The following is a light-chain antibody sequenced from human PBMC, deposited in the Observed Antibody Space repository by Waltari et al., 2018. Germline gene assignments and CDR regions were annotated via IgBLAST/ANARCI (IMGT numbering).Light chain of an antibody. CDR2: AAS. V-gene: IGKV1-12*01. CDR3: QQANSFPVT. CDR1: QGISSG. J-gene: IGKJ3*01. Sequence: DIQMTQSPSSVSASVGDRFTITCRASQGISSGLVWYQQKPGKAPKLLIYAASNLQSGVPSRFSGSGSGTDFTLTISSLQPEDFATYYCQQANSFPVTFGPGTKVDIK.